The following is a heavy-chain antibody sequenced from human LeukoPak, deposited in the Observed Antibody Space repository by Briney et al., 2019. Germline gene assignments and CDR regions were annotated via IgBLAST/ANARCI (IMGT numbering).Heavy chain of an antibody. J-gene: IGHJ4*02. CDR1: GGSVCSGSYY. V-gene: IGHV4-61*01. D-gene: IGHD3-10*01. CDR2: IYYSGST. CDR3: ARVWFGETTQYYFDY. Sequence: ASETLSLTCTVSGGSVCSGSYYWSWIRQPPGKGLEWIGYIYYSGSTNYNPSLKSRVTISVDTSKNQFSLKLSSVTAADTAVYYCARVWFGETTQYYFDYWGQGTLVTVSS.